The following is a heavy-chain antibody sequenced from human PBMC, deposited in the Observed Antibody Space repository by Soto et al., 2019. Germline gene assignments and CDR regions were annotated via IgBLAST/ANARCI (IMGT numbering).Heavy chain of an antibody. CDR3: AREGLNSGYDRFDY. CDR2: IYYSGST. J-gene: IGHJ4*02. V-gene: IGHV4-59*01. D-gene: IGHD5-12*01. Sequence: SETLSLTCTVSGGSISSYYWIWIRQPPGKGLEWIGYIYYSGSTNYNPSLKSRVTISVDTSKNQFSLKLSSVTAADTAVYYCAREGLNSGYDRFDYWGQGTLVTVSS. CDR1: GGSISSYY.